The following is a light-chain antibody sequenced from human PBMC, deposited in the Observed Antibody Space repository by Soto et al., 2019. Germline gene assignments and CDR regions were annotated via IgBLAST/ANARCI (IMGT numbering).Light chain of an antibody. V-gene: IGKV3-15*01. J-gene: IGKJ4*01. CDR1: QSLTSY. CDR3: QQYYSWPLP. Sequence: EIVMTQSPATLSVSPGERAALSCRASQSLTSYLAWFQQKPGQAPSLLIYGASTRATGIPDRFSGSGSGTEFTLTINSLQSEDFAVYFCQQYYSWPLPFGGGTKVEIK. CDR2: GAS.